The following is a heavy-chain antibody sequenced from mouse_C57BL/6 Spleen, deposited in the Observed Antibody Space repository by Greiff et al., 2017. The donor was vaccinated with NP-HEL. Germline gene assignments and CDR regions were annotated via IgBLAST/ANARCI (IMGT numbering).Heavy chain of an antibody. D-gene: IGHD1-1*01. J-gene: IGHJ2*01. CDR1: GYTFTSYW. CDR3: ARRGAVEDYFDY. Sequence: QVQLQQPGAELVKPGASVKLSCKASGYTFTSYWMHWVKQRPGQGLEWIGMIHPNSGSTNYNEKLKSKATLTVDKSSSTAYMQLSSLTSEDSAVYYCARRGAVEDYFDYWGQGTTLTVSS. V-gene: IGHV1-64*01. CDR2: IHPNSGST.